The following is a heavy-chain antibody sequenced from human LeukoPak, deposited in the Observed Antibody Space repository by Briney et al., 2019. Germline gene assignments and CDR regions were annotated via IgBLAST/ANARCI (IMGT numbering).Heavy chain of an antibody. V-gene: IGHV4-59*01. D-gene: IGHD6-13*01. CDR2: KDYSGST. Sequence: SETLSLTCTVSGGSISRYYWSWIRQPPGKGLEWIGYKDYSGSTNYNRSLKSRVTISVDTFKNQFSLKLSSVTAADTAVYYCARVYYSSSYDYWYFDLWGRGTLVTVSS. CDR1: GGSISRYY. CDR3: ARVYYSSSYDYWYFDL. J-gene: IGHJ2*01.